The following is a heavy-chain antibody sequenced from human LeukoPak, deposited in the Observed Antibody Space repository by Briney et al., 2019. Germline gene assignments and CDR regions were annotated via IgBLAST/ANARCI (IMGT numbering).Heavy chain of an antibody. CDR1: GGTFSSYA. D-gene: IGHD3-9*01. J-gene: IGHJ4*02. V-gene: IGHV1-69*06. Sequence: ASVKVSCKASGGTFSSYAISWVRQAPGQGLEWMGGIIPIFGTANYAQKFQGRVTMTEDTSTDTAYMELSSLRSEDTAVYYCATGNILTGYAYWGQGTLVTVSS. CDR3: ATGNILTGYAY. CDR2: IIPIFGTA.